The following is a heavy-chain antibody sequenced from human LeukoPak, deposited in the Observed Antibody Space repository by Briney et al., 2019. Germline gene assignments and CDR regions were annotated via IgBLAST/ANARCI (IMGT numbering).Heavy chain of an antibody. V-gene: IGHV1-2*02. J-gene: IGHJ3*02. CDR3: ARPSCGGDCYSADI. D-gene: IGHD2-21*01. Sequence: ASVKVSCKASGYTFTGYYMHWVRQAPGQGLEWMGWINPNSGGTNYAQKFQGRVTMTRDKSISTAYMELSRLRSDDTAVYYCARPSCGGDCYSADIWGQGTMVTVSS. CDR1: GYTFTGYY. CDR2: INPNSGGT.